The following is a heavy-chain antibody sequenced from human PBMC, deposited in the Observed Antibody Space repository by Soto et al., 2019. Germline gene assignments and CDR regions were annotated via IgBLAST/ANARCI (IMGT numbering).Heavy chain of an antibody. V-gene: IGHV1-18*01. CDR1: GYTFTSYG. CDR2: ISAYNGNT. J-gene: IGHJ6*03. Sequence: GASVKVSCKASGYTFTSYGISWVRQAPGQGLEWMGWISAYNGNTNYAQKLQGRVTMTTDTSTSTAYMELRSLRSDDTAVYYCAREGYSYGYMTAGHYYHYYMDVWGKGTTVTVPS. CDR3: AREGYSYGYMTAGHYYHYYMDV. D-gene: IGHD5-18*01.